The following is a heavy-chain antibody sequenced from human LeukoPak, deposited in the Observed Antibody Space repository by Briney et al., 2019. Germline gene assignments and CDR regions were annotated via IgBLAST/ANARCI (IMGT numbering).Heavy chain of an antibody. CDR2: IYSGGST. Sequence: GGSLRLSCAASGFTVSSNYMSWVRQAPGKGLEWVSVIYSGGSTYYADSVKGRFTISRDNSKNTLYLQMNSLRAEDTAVYYRARSAIVPGDDYWGQGTLVTVSS. D-gene: IGHD1-26*01. CDR1: GFTVSSNY. J-gene: IGHJ4*02. CDR3: ARSAIVPGDDY. V-gene: IGHV3-66*02.